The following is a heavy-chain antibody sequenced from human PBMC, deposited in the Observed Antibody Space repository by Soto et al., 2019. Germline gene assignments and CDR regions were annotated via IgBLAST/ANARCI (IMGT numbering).Heavy chain of an antibody. CDR2: MSYDGTNE. CDR1: GFTFSSYA. CDR3: GKDLHHSSGYFFTVRPNAMEV. Sequence: LRLSYAASGFTFSSYAMQWVRQAPGKGLEWVALMSYDGTNEYYADSVKGRFTTSRDNSKNMLFLQINSLRAEDTAVYYCGKDLHHSSGYFFTVRPNAMEVWGQGTKVTVSS. J-gene: IGHJ6*01. D-gene: IGHD3-22*01. V-gene: IGHV3-30*18.